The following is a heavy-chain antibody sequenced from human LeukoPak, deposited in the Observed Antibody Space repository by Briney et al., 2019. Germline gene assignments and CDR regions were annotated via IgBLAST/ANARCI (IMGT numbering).Heavy chain of an antibody. CDR3: ASNGSYSLFDY. CDR1: GGSISSSSYY. V-gene: IGHV4-39*01. Sequence: SETLSLTCSVSGGSISSSSYYWGWIRQSPGKGLEWIGSMYYSGSTYYNPSLKSRVTISVDTSKNQFSLQLSSVTAADTAVYYCASNGSYSLFDYWGQGTLVTVSS. CDR2: MYYSGST. J-gene: IGHJ4*02. D-gene: IGHD1-26*01.